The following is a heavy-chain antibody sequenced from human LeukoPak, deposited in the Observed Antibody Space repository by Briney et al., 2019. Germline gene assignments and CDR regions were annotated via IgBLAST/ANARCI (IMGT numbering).Heavy chain of an antibody. CDR2: IYYSGST. CDR1: GGSISSSSYY. V-gene: IGHV4-39*02. CDR3: ARERITVTSQGMDV. D-gene: IGHD4-11*01. Sequence: SETLSLTCTVSGGSISSSSYYWGWIRQPPGKGLEWIGSIYYSGSTYYNPSLKSRVTISVDTSKDQFSLKLSSVTAADTAVYYCARERITVTSQGMDVWGQGTTVTVSS. J-gene: IGHJ6*02.